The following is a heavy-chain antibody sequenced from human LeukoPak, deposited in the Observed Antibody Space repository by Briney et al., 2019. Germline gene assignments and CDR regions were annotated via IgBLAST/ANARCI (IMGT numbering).Heavy chain of an antibody. CDR2: IRAGGENT. J-gene: IGHJ4*02. Sequence: PGGSLRLSCAASGFTLSNYDMNWVRQAPGKGLDWVSAIRAGGENTFYADSVKGRFTISRDNSKNSLYLQMNSLRAEDTAVYYCARVARSGSFYDYWGQGTLVTVSS. CDR1: GFTLSNYD. D-gene: IGHD1-26*01. CDR3: ARVARSGSFYDY. V-gene: IGHV3-23*01.